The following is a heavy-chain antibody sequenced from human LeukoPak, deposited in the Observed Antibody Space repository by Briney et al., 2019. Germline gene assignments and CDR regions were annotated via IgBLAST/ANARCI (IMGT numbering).Heavy chain of an antibody. D-gene: IGHD6-19*01. Sequence: GASVKLSCKASGYTFTGYYMHWVRQAPGQGLEWMGWINSNSGSTNYAQRFQGRVTMTSDTSISTAYMGLSRLRSDDTAVYYCARYDRGWYDYWGQGTLVTVSS. V-gene: IGHV1-2*02. J-gene: IGHJ4*02. CDR2: INSNSGST. CDR3: ARYDRGWYDY. CDR1: GYTFTGYY.